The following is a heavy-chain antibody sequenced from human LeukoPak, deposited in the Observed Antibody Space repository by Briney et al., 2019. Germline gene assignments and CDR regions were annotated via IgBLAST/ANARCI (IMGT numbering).Heavy chain of an antibody. CDR3: ARDPSIAARRYYYYYGMDV. D-gene: IGHD6-6*01. Sequence: PGGSLRLSCAASGFTFSDYYMSWIRQAPGKGLEWVSYISSSGSTIYYADSVKGRFTISRDNAKNSLYLQMNSLRAEDTAVYYCARDPSIAARRYYYYYGMDVWGQGTTVTVSS. CDR1: GFTFSDYY. V-gene: IGHV3-11*01. CDR2: ISSSGSTI. J-gene: IGHJ6*02.